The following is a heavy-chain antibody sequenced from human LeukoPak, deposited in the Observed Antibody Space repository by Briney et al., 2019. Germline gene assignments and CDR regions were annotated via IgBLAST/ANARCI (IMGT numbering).Heavy chain of an antibody. V-gene: IGHV3-23*01. Sequence: GGSLRLSCAASGFTFSSYAMGWVRQAPGKGLEWVSAISGSGGSTYYADSVRGRFTISRDNSKNTLYLQMNSLRAEDTAVYYCAKEPIVGATTYYFDYWGQGTLVTVSS. CDR3: AKEPIVGATTYYFDY. D-gene: IGHD1-26*01. CDR2: ISGSGGST. CDR1: GFTFSSYA. J-gene: IGHJ4*02.